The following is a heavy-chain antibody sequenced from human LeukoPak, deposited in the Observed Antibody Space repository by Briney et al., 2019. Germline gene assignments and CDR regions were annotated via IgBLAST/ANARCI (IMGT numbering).Heavy chain of an antibody. V-gene: IGHV4-59*01. CDR2: IYYSGST. J-gene: IGHJ4*02. Sequence: ETLSLTCTVSGGSISSYYWSWTRQPPGKGLEWIGYIYYSGSTNYNPSLKSRVTISVDTSKNQFSLKLSSVTAADTAVYYCAREGRFGGFDYWGQGTLVTVSS. CDR1: GGSISSYY. D-gene: IGHD3-3*01. CDR3: AREGRFGGFDY.